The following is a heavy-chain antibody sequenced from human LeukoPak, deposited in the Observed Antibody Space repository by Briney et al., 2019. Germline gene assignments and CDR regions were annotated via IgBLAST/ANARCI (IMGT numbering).Heavy chain of an antibody. CDR3: VSFYETY. Sequence: GGSLRLSCAASGNYWLHWVRQVPGKGLVWVSHINSDGSWTSYTDSVKGRFTISKDNAKNTVYLQMNSLRAEDTAVYYCVSFYETYWGRGTLVTVSS. V-gene: IGHV3-74*01. J-gene: IGHJ4*02. CDR2: INSDGSWT. D-gene: IGHD2/OR15-2a*01. CDR1: GNYW.